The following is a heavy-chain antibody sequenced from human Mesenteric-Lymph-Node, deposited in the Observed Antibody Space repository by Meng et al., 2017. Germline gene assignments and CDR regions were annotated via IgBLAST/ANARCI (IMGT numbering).Heavy chain of an antibody. CDR3: AREHHSFFGELSLYYYGMDV. Sequence: SETLSLTCTDSGGSISSSSYYWGWIRQPPGKGLEWIGSIYYSGSTYYNPSLKSRVTISVDTSKNQFSLKLSSVTAADTAVYYCAREHHSFFGELSLYYYGMDVWGQGTTVTVSS. V-gene: IGHV4-39*07. D-gene: IGHD3-10*01. CDR1: GGSISSSSYY. CDR2: IYYSGST. J-gene: IGHJ6*02.